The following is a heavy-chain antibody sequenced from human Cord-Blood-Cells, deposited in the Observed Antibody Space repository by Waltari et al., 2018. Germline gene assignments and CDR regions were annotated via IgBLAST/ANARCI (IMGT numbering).Heavy chain of an antibody. D-gene: IGHD3-22*01. CDR3: ASSTYYYDSSGYRFDY. V-gene: IGHV4-59*11. CDR1: GGSISSHY. J-gene: IGHJ4*02. CDR2: IYYSGST. Sequence: QVQLQESGPGLVKPSETLSLTCTVSGGSISSHYWSWIRQPPGKGLEWIGYIYYSGSTNYNPSLKSRVTISVDTSKNQFSLKLSSVTAADTAVYYCASSTYYYDSSGYRFDYWGQGTLVTVSS.